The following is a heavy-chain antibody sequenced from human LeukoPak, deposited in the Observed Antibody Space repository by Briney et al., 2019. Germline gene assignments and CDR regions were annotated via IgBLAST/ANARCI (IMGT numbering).Heavy chain of an antibody. V-gene: IGHV4-30-2*01. J-gene: IGHJ5*02. CDR3: ARSELLYPFDP. D-gene: IGHD2-2*02. CDR2: IYHSGST. CDR1: GGSISSGGYY. Sequence: KPSQTLSLTCTVSGGSISSGGYYWSWIRQPPGKGLEWIGYIYHSGSTYYNPSLKSRVTISVDRSKNQFSLKLSSVTAADTAVYYCARSELLYPFDPWGQGTLVTVSS.